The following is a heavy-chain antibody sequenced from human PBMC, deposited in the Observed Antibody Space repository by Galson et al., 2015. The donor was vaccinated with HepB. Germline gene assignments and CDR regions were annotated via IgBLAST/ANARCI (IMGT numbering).Heavy chain of an antibody. CDR2: INAAGDT. D-gene: IGHD3-22*01. J-gene: IGHJ2*01. Sequence: SLRLSCAASGFTLSGHDMHWVRQPPEKGLEWLSAINAAGDTFYPDRVRGRFTISRDGTKNHLYLQMNSLRAGDTAVYYCARALYDGGGYDCWHFDLWGRGTLVTVSS. CDR1: GFTLSGHD. V-gene: IGHV3-13*01. CDR3: ARALYDGGGYDCWHFDL.